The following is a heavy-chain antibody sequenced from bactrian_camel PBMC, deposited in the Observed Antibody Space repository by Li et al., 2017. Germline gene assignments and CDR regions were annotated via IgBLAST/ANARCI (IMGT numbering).Heavy chain of an antibody. CDR3: VTGFGTYRD. Sequence: DVQLVESGGGSVQAGGSLRLSCVGSGYTASTNCVAWFRQAPGNEREAVASITSGGYSTYYNDSVKGRFTISRDNAKSTLYLQMKSLKPEDTARYYCVTGFGTYRDWGQGTQVTVS. CDR1: GYTASTNC. J-gene: IGHJ4*01. CDR2: ITSGGYST. V-gene: IGHV3S59*01. D-gene: IGHD1*01.